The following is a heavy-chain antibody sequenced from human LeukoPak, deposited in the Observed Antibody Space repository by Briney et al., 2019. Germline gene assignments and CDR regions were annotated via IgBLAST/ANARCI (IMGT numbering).Heavy chain of an antibody. V-gene: IGHV4-59*08. Sequence: SATLSLTCTVPSAAISRSYWIWIRQTPGKGLEWIGYISSSGVSTYNPSLGSRVTISRDTSTNGVSLNLSSVTAADTAVYFCAGLPEGGYATSLGWLDPWGQGTRVTVSS. CDR3: AGLPEGGYATSLGWLDP. J-gene: IGHJ5*02. D-gene: IGHD5-24*01. CDR2: ISSSGVS. CDR1: SAAISRSY.